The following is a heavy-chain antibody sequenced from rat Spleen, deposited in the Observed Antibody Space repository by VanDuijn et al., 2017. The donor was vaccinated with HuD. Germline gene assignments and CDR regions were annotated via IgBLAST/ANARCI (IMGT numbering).Heavy chain of an antibody. D-gene: IGHD1-4*01. J-gene: IGHJ2*01. CDR1: GFTFSTAW. Sequence: EVQVLESGGGLVQPGNSLKLSCATSGFTFSTAWMYWYRQFPEKRLEWVAPIKAKSNNYATDYTESVKGRFTISRDDSKSSIYLQMNNLKKEDTAIYYCACSYPGIDYWGQGVMVTVSS. CDR3: ACSYPGIDY. V-gene: IGHV6-6*01. CDR2: IKAKSNNYAT.